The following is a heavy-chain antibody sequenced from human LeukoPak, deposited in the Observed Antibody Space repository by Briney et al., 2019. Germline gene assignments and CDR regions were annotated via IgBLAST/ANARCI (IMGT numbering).Heavy chain of an antibody. Sequence: KSSETLSLTCTVSGGSISSGSYYWSWIRQPAGKGLEWIGRIYTSGSTNYNPSLKSRVTISVDTSNNWFSLKLTSVTAADTAVYFCATDFSDDFYHNSFDIWGQGTMVTVSS. CDR1: GGSISSGSYY. CDR3: ATDFSDDFYHNSFDI. V-gene: IGHV4-61*02. CDR2: IYTSGST. D-gene: IGHD3/OR15-3a*01. J-gene: IGHJ3*02.